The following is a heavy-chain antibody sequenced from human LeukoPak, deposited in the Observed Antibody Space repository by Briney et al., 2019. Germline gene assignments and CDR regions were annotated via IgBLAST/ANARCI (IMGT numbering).Heavy chain of an antibody. CDR1: GFTVTSNY. CDR3: ARDLGGYGDYVGY. Sequence: PGGSLRLSRPAYGFTVTSNYMSWVRQAPGKGLDCLSVIYSGGSTYSADSVKGRFTISRDSSKNTLYLHMNSLRAEYTAVYYCARDLGGYGDYVGYWGQGTLVTLSS. V-gene: IGHV3-53*01. CDR2: IYSGGST. D-gene: IGHD4-17*01. J-gene: IGHJ4*02.